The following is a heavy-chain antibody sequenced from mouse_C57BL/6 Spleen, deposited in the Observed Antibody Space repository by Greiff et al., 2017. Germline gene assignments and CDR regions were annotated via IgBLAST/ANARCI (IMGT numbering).Heavy chain of an antibody. CDR2: IDPSDSYT. Sequence: VHLVESGAELVKPGASVKLSCKASGYTFTSYWMQWVKQRPGQGLEWIGEIDPSDSYTNYNQKFKGKATLTVDTSSSTAYMQLSSLTSEDSAVYYCAGYYGSTYPYDFDYWGKGTTLTVSS. J-gene: IGHJ2*01. CDR3: AGYYGSTYPYDFDY. CDR1: GYTFTSYW. D-gene: IGHD1-1*01. V-gene: IGHV1-50*01.